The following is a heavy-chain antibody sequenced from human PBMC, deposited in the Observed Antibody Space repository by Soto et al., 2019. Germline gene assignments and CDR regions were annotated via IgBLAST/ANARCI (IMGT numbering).Heavy chain of an antibody. CDR2: IGSSGDRTI. D-gene: IGHD2-15*01. CDR1: GFTFSSYS. CDR3: VRSPGYCSGGRCYNWFDS. V-gene: IGHV3-48*01. Sequence: GGSLRLSCTASGFTFSSYSMNWVRQAPGKGLEWVSYIGSSGDRTIHYADSVKGRFTISRDNAKNSLYVQMNSLGAEDTAVYYCVRSPGYCSGGRCYNWFDSWGQGTLVTVSS. J-gene: IGHJ5*01.